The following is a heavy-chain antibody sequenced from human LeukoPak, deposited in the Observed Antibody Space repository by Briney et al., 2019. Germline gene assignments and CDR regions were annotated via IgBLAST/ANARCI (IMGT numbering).Heavy chain of an antibody. V-gene: IGHV4-34*01. CDR2: INHSGST. J-gene: IGHJ4*02. CDR1: GGSFSGYY. D-gene: IGHD5-18*01. Sequence: SETLSLTCAVHGGSFSGYYWSWIRQPPGKGLKWIGEINHSGSTNYNPSLKSRVTISVDTSKNQFSLKLSSVTAADTAVYYCAKPADTAMGFDYWGQGTLVTVSS. CDR3: AKPADTAMGFDY.